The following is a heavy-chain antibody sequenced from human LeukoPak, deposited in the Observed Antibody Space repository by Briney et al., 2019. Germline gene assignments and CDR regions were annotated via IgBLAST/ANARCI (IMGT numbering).Heavy chain of an antibody. D-gene: IGHD1-26*01. CDR3: ASSSIYSGSYYLDY. CDR2: IYHREST. V-gene: IGHV4-38-2*02. Sequence: PSESLSLTCTVSRYSISSGYYWGWIRQPPGKGREWIGSIYHRESTYYNPSLKRRVTISVDTSKNQFSLRLNSVTDADTAMYYCASSSIYSGSYYLDYWGQGSLVTVSS. J-gene: IGHJ4*02. CDR1: RYSISSGYY.